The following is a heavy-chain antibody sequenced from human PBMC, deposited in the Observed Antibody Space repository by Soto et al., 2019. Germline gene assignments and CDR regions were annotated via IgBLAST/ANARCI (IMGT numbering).Heavy chain of an antibody. CDR1: GFTFSSYA. J-gene: IGHJ6*01. V-gene: IGHV3-23*01. CDR2: ISGSGGST. D-gene: IGHD5-18*01. Sequence: EVQLLESGGGLVQPGGSLRLSCAASGFTFSSYAMSWVRQAPGKGLEWVSAISGSGGSTYYADSVKGRFTISRDNSKNTLYLQMNSLRAEDTAVYYCAKDQSGYRYCYWYGMDVWGQGPTVTVSS. CDR3: AKDQSGYRYCYWYGMDV.